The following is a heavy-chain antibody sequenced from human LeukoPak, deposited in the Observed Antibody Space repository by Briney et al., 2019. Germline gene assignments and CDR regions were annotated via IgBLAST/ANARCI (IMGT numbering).Heavy chain of an antibody. Sequence: PGRSLRLSCAASGFTFSSYGMHWVRQAPGKGLEWVAVIWYDGSNKYYADSVKGRFTISRDNSKNTLYLQMNSLRAEDTAVYYCARDSRYSSSWTDYWGQGTLVTISS. J-gene: IGHJ4*02. V-gene: IGHV3-33*01. D-gene: IGHD6-13*01. CDR2: IWYDGSNK. CDR1: GFTFSSYG. CDR3: ARDSRYSSSWTDY.